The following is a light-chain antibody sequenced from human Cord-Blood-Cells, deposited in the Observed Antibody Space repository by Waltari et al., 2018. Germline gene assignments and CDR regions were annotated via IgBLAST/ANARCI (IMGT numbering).Light chain of an antibody. V-gene: IGLV2-23*01. CDR2: EGS. CDR3: CSYAGSSTWV. J-gene: IGLJ3*02. CDR1: SSDVGRYNL. Sequence: QSALTQPASVSGSPGQSITLSCTGTSSDVGRYNLVSWYQQHPGKAPKLMIYEGSKRPLGVSNRFSGSKSGNTASLTISGLQAEDEADYYCCSYAGSSTWVFGGGTKLTVL.